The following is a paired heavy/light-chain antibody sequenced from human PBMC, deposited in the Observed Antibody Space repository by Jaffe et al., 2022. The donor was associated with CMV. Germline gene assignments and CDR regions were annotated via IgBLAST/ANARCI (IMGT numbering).Heavy chain of an antibody. CDR2: FHYRGST. V-gene: IGHV4-31*03. J-gene: IGHJ4*02. CDR3: ARGGYNWNFFCFDY. D-gene: IGHD1-7*01. Sequence: QVQLQESGPGLVKPSQTLSLTCSVSGGSISSGDYYWTWIRQHPGKGLEWIGYFHYRGSTYYNPSLTSRVTILMDTSKHQFSLMLSPVTAADTAVYYCARGGYNWNFFCFDYWGQGALVTVSS. CDR1: GGSISSGDYY.
Light chain of an antibody. CDR2: DVS. Sequence: QSALTQPASVSGSPGQSITISCTGTSSDIGAYNYVSWYQQHPGKGPKLIIYDVSNRPSGVSNRFSGSKSGNTASLTISGLQAEDEADYYCSSYTSTNIVIFGGGTKLTVL. J-gene: IGLJ2*01. CDR1: SSDIGAYNY. V-gene: IGLV2-14*03. CDR3: SSYTSTNIVI.